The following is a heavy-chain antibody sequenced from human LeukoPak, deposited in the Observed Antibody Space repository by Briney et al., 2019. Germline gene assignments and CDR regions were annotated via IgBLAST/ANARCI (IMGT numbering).Heavy chain of an antibody. Sequence: GGSLRLSCAASGDTFNSHEKNWGRQGPGRGLEWGSYNSSTGSTVHYADSVKGRFTISRDNAKNSLFPQMNSLRAEDTAVYYCARVPGSSGWNYYFDYWGQGTLVTVSS. J-gene: IGHJ4*02. V-gene: IGHV3-48*03. CDR2: NSSTGSTV. CDR1: GDTFNSHE. D-gene: IGHD6-19*01. CDR3: ARVPGSSGWNYYFDY.